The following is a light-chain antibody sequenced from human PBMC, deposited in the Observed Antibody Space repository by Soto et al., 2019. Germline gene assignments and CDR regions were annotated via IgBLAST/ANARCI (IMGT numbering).Light chain of an antibody. Sequence: IRNDLGWYQHKPGHAPKLLMFGASSLQSGVPPRFSGSGSGTDFTLTISSLQPEDFATYYCLQDYNFPYTFGQGTRLEIK. V-gene: IGKV1-6*01. CDR2: GAS. CDR3: LQDYNFPYT. J-gene: IGKJ2*01. CDR1: IRND.